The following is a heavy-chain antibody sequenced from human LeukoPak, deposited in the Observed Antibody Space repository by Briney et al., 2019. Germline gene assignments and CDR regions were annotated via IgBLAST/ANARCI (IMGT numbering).Heavy chain of an antibody. D-gene: IGHD3-10*01. CDR3: ARDMVRGNAFDI. CDR1: GFTFSSYA. Sequence: PGGSLRLSCAASGFTFSSYAMSWVRQVSGKGLEWVPVISGSGGSTYYADSVKGRFTISRDNSKNTLYLQMKSLRAEDTAVYYCARDMVRGNAFDIWGQGTMVTVSS. CDR2: ISGSGGST. V-gene: IGHV3-23*01. J-gene: IGHJ3*02.